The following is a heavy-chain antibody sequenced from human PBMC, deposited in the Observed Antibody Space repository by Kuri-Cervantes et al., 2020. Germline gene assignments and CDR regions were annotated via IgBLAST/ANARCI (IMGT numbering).Heavy chain of an antibody. J-gene: IGHJ3*02. CDR1: GFTFSSYG. CDR2: IWYDGSNK. D-gene: IGHD3-16*01. CDR3: ARDWGEFGDGAFDI. Sequence: GGSLRLSCAASGFTFSSYGMHWVRQAPGKGLEWVAVIWYDGSNKYYADSVKGRFTISRDNSKNTLYLQMNSLRAEDTAVYYCARDWGEFGDGAFDIWGQGTMVTVSS. V-gene: IGHV3-33*01.